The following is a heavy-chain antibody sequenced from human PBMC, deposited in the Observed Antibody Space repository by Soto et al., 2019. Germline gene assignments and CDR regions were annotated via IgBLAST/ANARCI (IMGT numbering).Heavy chain of an antibody. CDR2: IYYSGST. J-gene: IGHJ4*02. Sequence: SETLSLTCTVSGGSISSYYWSWIRQPPGKGLEWIGYIYYSGSTNYNPSLKSRVTISVDTSKNQFSLKLSSVTAADTAVYYCARGFSFSYGYYFDYWGQGTLVTVS. CDR1: GGSISSYY. V-gene: IGHV4-59*01. D-gene: IGHD5-18*01. CDR3: ARGFSFSYGYYFDY.